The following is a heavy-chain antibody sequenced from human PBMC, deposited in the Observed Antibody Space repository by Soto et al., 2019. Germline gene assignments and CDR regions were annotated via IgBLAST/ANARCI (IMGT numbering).Heavy chain of an antibody. J-gene: IGHJ4*02. CDR2: IYYTGTT. CDR1: GGSISSYY. Sequence: PSETLSLTCTVSGGSISSYYWSWIRQPPGKGLEWIGYIYYTGTTNKTPPLKSRVTISVDTSKTQSPLKLPSLTAADTAVYYWARARTSSAVDFDYWGQGALVTVSS. V-gene: IGHV4-59*01. D-gene: IGHD6-19*01. CDR3: ARARTSSAVDFDY.